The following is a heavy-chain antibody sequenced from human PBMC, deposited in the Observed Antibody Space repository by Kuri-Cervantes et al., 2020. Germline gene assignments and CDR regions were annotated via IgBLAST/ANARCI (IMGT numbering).Heavy chain of an antibody. D-gene: IGHD6-19*01. CDR3: AKVLLTPPRGWYLYS. CDR1: GFTFSSYA. J-gene: IGHJ4*02. CDR2: ISGSGGST. V-gene: IGHV3-23*01. Sequence: GESLKISCAASGFTFSSYAMSWVRQAPGKGLEWVSAISGSGGSTYYADSVKGRFTISRDNSKNTLYLQMNSLRAEDTAVYYCAKVLLTPPRGWYLYSWGQGTLVTVSS.